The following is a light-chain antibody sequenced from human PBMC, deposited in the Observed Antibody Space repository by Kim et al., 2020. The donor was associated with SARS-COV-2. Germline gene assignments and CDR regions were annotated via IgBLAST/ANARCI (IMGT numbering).Light chain of an antibody. V-gene: IGKV6D-21*02. J-gene: IGKJ1*01. CDR3: HYSSSFRHT. Sequence: IVLTQSPDFQAVTPKEKVTIACRASQSIADHLHWYQQKPDQSPKLIVKYASQSISGVPSRFSGSGSGTEFTLTIYSLEPEDAAVYYCHYSSSFRHTFGPGTKVDIK. CDR1: QSIADH. CDR2: YAS.